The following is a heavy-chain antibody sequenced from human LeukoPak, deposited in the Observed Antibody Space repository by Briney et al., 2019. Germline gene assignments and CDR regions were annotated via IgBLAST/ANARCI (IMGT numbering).Heavy chain of an antibody. CDR1: GFTFSEYT. V-gene: IGHV3-30*03. J-gene: IGHJ3*02. Sequence: GGSLRLSCAASGFTFSEYTMHWVRQAPSKGLEWVAVISHDGREIYYADSVKGRFTISRDDSMSTMYLQMNSLRAEDTAVYYCARDGDYYDSRGDAFDIWGQGAMVTVAS. D-gene: IGHD3-22*01. CDR3: ARDGDYYDSRGDAFDI. CDR2: ISHDGREI.